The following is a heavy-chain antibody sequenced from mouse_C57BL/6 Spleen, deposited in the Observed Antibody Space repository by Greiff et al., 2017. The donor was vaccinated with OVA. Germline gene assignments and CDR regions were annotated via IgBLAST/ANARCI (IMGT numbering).Heavy chain of an antibody. CDR3: ARRDY. CDR2: INPSTGGT. J-gene: IGHJ2*01. CDR1: GYSFTGYY. V-gene: IGHV1-42*01. Sequence: EVQLQQSGPELVKPGASVKISCKASGYSFTGYYMNWVKQSPEKSLEWIGEINPSTGGTTYNQKFKAKATLTVDKSSSTAYMQLKSLTSEDSAVYYWARRDYWGQGTTLTVSS.